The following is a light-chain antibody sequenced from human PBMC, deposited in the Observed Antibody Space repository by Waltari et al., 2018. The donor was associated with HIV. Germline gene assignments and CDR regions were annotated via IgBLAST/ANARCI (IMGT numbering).Light chain of an antibody. CDR1: TSNIGIKT. CDR2: GNY. V-gene: IGLV1-44*01. J-gene: IGLJ3*02. CDR3: ASWDASLNGWV. Sequence: QSVVTQPPSVSGTPGQTVTLSCPGSTSNIGIKTVNLYQHLPGTAPKRLIYGNYQRPSGVPDRFSASKSGTSASLAISGLQSEDEADYYCASWDASLNGWVFGGGTKLTVL.